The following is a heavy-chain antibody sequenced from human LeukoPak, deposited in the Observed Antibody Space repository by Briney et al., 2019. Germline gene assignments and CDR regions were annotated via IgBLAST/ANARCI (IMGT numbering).Heavy chain of an antibody. CDR3: ARASRVGPDREEGY. CDR2: NSPHNGDT. V-gene: IGHV1-18*01. CDR1: GYPFITYA. Sequence: ASVKVSCKASGYPFITYAISWVRQAPGQGLEWMGWNSPHNGDTDYVQNLQDRITMTTDTSTSTAYMELRSLRSDDTAVYFCARASRVGPDREEGYWGQGTLVTVSS. D-gene: IGHD1-26*01. J-gene: IGHJ4*02.